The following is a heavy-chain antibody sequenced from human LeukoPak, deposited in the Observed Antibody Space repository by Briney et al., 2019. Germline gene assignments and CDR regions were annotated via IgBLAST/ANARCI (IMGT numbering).Heavy chain of an antibody. Sequence: GGSLRLSCAASGFTFSSYSMNWVRQAPGKGLEWVSSISSSSSYIYYADSVKGRFTISRDNAKNSLYLQMNSLRAEDTAVYYCAGTYYYGSGSYFEYFQHWGQGTLVTVSS. CDR2: ISSSSSYI. CDR1: GFTFSSYS. CDR3: AGTYYYGSGSYFEYFQH. D-gene: IGHD3-10*01. V-gene: IGHV3-21*01. J-gene: IGHJ1*01.